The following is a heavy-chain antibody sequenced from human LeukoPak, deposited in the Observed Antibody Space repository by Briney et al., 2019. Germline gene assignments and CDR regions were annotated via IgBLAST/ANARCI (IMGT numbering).Heavy chain of an antibody. CDR2: ISYDGSNK. Sequence: PGRSLRLSCAASGFTFSSYAMHWVRQAPGKGLEWVAVISYDGSNKYYADSVKGRFTISRDNAKNSLYLQMNSLRAEDTAVYYCARDRIVGPYGENAFDIWGQGTMVTVSS. CDR1: GFTFSSYA. V-gene: IGHV3-30*04. CDR3: ARDRIVGPYGENAFDI. J-gene: IGHJ3*02. D-gene: IGHD1-26*01.